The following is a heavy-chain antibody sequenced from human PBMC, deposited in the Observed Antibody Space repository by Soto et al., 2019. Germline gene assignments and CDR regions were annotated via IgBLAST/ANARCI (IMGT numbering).Heavy chain of an antibody. Sequence: QVQPVHSGAEVKKPGASVKVSCNTSGYTFTSYGTSWVRQAPGQGLAWMGWINVYNGNTNYAQKLQGGVTMTTDTSTSTAYLDLRSLRSDDTAVDFCARDTSRGAYDYWGQGTLVTVSS. D-gene: IGHD3-10*01. CDR2: INVYNGNT. V-gene: IGHV1-18*01. CDR3: ARDTSRGAYDY. CDR1: GYTFTSYG. J-gene: IGHJ4*02.